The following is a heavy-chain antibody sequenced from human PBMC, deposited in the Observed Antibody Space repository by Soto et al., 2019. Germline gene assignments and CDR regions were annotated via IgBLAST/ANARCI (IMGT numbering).Heavy chain of an antibody. CDR1: GYILANDW. V-gene: IGHV5-51*01. D-gene: IGHD6-6*01. J-gene: IGHJ4*02. Sequence: GESLKISCNGSGYILANDWIAWVRQMPGKGLEWMGIIFPGDSDTRYSPSFQGQVTISADKSINTAYLQWSSLKASDTAVYYCARRVAAHPYFDFWGQGALVTVSS. CDR3: ARRVAAHPYFDF. CDR2: IFPGDSDT.